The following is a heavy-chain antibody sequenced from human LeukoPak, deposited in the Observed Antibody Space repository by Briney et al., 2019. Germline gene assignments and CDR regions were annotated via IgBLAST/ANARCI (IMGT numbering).Heavy chain of an antibody. D-gene: IGHD2-2*01. CDR3: ARDHTCSSTSCYAWGGYYFDY. CDR1: GGTFSSYA. CDR2: IIPIFGTA. J-gene: IGHJ4*02. Sequence: ASVKVSCKASGGTFSSYAISWVRQAPGQGLEWMGGIIPIFGTANYAQKFQGRVTMTTDTSTSTAYMELRSLRSDDTAVYYCARDHTCSSTSCYAWGGYYFDYWGQGTLVTVSS. V-gene: IGHV1-69*05.